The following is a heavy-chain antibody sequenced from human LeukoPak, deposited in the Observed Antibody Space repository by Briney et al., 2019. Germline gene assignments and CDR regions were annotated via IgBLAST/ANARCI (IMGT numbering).Heavy chain of an antibody. D-gene: IGHD3-9*01. Sequence: GGSLRLSCAASGFTFSSYSMNWVRQAPGKGLEWVARIDSDGSSTIYADSVKGRLTISRDNARNTLYLQIDSLRAEDTAVYYCARGGFDHAFDVWGQGTMVTVSS. V-gene: IGHV3-74*01. CDR3: ARGGFDHAFDV. CDR2: IDSDGSST. J-gene: IGHJ3*01. CDR1: GFTFSSYS.